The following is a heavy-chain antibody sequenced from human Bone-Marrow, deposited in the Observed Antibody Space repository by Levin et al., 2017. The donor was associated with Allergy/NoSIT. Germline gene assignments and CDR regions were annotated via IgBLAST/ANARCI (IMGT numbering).Heavy chain of an antibody. CDR1: GFTFSSYA. CDR2: ISASGTDT. V-gene: IGHV3-23*01. CDR3: AKAARGYCSGGSCYSGY. J-gene: IGHJ4*02. Sequence: GESLKISCAASGFTFSSYAMNWVRQAPGKGLEWVSVISASGTDTYYADSVKGRFTISRDNSKNTLYFQMNSLRAEDTAVYFCAKAARGYCSGGSCYSGYWGQGTLVTVSS. D-gene: IGHD2-15*01.